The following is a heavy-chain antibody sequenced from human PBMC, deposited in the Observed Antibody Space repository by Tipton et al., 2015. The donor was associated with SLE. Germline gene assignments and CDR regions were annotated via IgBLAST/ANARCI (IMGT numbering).Heavy chain of an antibody. CDR3: ARDLPDYYDSSGYRGFDI. CDR2: ISSSSSYI. CDR1: GFTFSSYS. J-gene: IGHJ3*02. V-gene: IGHV3-21*01. Sequence: GSLRLSCAASGFTFSSYSMNWVRQAPGKGLEWVSSISSSSSYIYYADSVKGRFTISRDNAKNSLYLQMNSLRAEDTAVYYCARDLPDYYDSSGYRGFDIWGQGTMFTVS. D-gene: IGHD3-22*01.